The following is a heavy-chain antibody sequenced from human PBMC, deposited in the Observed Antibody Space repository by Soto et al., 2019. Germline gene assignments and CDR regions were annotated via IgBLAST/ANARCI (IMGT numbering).Heavy chain of an antibody. CDR1: GGSISSSSYY. Sequence: PSETLSLTCTVSGGSISSSSYYWGGIRQPPGKGLEWIGSIYYSGSTYYNPSLKSRVTISVDTSKNQFSLKLSSVTAADTAVYYCARRYGRTLDYWGQGTLVTVSS. CDR2: IYYSGST. J-gene: IGHJ4*02. CDR3: ARRYGRTLDY. V-gene: IGHV4-39*07. D-gene: IGHD4-17*01.